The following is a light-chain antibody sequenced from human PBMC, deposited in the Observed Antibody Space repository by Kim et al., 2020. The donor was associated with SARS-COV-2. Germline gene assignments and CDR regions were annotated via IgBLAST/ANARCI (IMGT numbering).Light chain of an antibody. CDR3: QQYNNGPPWT. Sequence: EIVMTQSPATLSVSTGDRVTITCRASQSVSSNLAWYQQKPGQAPRLLIYGASTRATGVPARFSGSGSGTEFTLTISSLQSEDFAVYYCQQYNNGPPWTFGQGTKVDIK. V-gene: IGKV3-15*01. J-gene: IGKJ1*01. CDR1: QSVSSN. CDR2: GAS.